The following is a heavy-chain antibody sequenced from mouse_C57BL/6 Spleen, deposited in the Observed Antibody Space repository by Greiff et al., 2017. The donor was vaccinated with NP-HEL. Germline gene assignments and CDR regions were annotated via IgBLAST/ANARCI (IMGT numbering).Heavy chain of an antibody. CDR1: GYTFTDYE. D-gene: IGHD2-1*01. V-gene: IGHV1-15*01. CDR2: IDPETGGT. J-gene: IGHJ4*01. Sequence: QVQLKQSGAELVRPGASVTLSCKASGYTFTDYEMHWVKQTPVHGLEWIGAIDPETGGTAYNQKFKGKAILTADKSSSTAYMELRSLTSEDSAVYYCTREGGNPVDYYAMDYWGQGTSVTVSS. CDR3: TREGGNPVDYYAMDY.